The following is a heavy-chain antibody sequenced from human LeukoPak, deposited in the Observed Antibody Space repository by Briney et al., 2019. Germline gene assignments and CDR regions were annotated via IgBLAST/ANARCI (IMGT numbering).Heavy chain of an antibody. CDR2: FYTSAST. CDR1: GDSVSGYY. D-gene: IGHD2-2*02. Sequence: SETLSLTCTVSGDSVSGYYGSWIRQPPGKGLEWIGYFYTSASTNYNPSLKSRVTMSVDTSKNQFSLKLTSVTAADTAVYYCASGVVPAAIGYYYMDVWGKGTTVTVSS. V-gene: IGHV4-4*09. CDR3: ASGVVPAAIGYYYMDV. J-gene: IGHJ6*03.